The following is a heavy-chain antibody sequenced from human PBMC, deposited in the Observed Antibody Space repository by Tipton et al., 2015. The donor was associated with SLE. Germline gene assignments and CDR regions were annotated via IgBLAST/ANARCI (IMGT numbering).Heavy chain of an antibody. CDR1: GGSVSSGSYY. V-gene: IGHV4-39*07. D-gene: IGHD6-13*01. J-gene: IGHJ3*02. Sequence: LRLSCTVSGGSVSSGSYYWSWIRQPPGKGLEWIGSIYHSGSTYYNPSLKSRVTISVDTSKNQFSLKLSSVTAADTAVYYCARGSRRWGRDAFDIWGQGTMVTVSS. CDR2: IYHSGST. CDR3: ARGSRRWGRDAFDI.